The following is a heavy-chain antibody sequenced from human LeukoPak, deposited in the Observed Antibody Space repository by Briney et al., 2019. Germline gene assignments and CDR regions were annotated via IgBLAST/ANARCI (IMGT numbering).Heavy chain of an antibody. CDR2: IIPIFGTA. J-gene: IGHJ4*02. CDR3: ARDKDYGGNFGTFDY. CDR1: GGTFSSYA. Sequence: SVKVSCKASGGTFSSYAISWVRQAPGQGLEWMGGIIPIFGTANYAQKFQGRVTITTDESTSTAYMELSSLRSEDTAVYYCARDKDYGGNFGTFDYWGPGTLVTVSS. D-gene: IGHD4-23*01. V-gene: IGHV1-69*05.